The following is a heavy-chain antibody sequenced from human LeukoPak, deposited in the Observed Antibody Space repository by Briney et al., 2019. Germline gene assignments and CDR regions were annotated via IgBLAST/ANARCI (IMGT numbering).Heavy chain of an antibody. D-gene: IGHD3-16*01. V-gene: IGHV4-34*01. J-gene: IGHJ4*02. Sequence: MTSETLSLTCAVYGGSFSGYYWSWIRQPPGKGLEWIGEINHSGSTNYNPSLKSRVTISVDTSKNQFSLKLSSVTAADTAVYYCARGLFPYPRGGYFDYWGQGTLVTVSS. CDR1: GGSFSGYY. CDR2: INHSGST. CDR3: ARGLFPYPRGGYFDY.